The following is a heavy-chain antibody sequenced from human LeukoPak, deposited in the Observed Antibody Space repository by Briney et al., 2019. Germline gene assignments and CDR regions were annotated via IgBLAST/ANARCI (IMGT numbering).Heavy chain of an antibody. Sequence: SETLSLTCAVYGGSFSGYYWSWIRQPPGKGLEWIGEINHSVSTNYNPSLKRRVTISGDTSKSQFSLKLSSVTAEDAAVYYCASLLRGGRDTPMVTMIVVRAKSGAFDIWGQGTMVTVSS. J-gene: IGHJ3*02. D-gene: IGHD3-22*01. CDR1: GGSFSGYY. V-gene: IGHV4-34*01. CDR2: INHSVST. CDR3: ASLLRGGRDTPMVTMIVVRAKSGAFDI.